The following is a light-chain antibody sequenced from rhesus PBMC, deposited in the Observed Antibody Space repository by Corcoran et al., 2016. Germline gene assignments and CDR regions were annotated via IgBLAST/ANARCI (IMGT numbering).Light chain of an antibody. V-gene: IGKV1-21*01. J-gene: IGKJ4*01. CDR2: RAT. CDR3: QQYNSAPLT. CDR1: QGNSRW. Sequence: DLQMTPSPSSLSASVGDRVTITCRARQGNSRWLAWYQQKPGKDPKLQIYRATSLQSGVPSKVSGSGSGTDFSLTSSRLQPEDFATYYCQQYNSAPLTVGGGTKVEIK.